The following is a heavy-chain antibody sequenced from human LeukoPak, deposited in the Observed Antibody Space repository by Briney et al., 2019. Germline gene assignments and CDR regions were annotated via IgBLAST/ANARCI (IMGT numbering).Heavy chain of an antibody. V-gene: IGHV3-48*01. Sequence: GGSLRLXCAASGFTFSTYNMNWVRQAPGKGLEWVSYISSSSSTIYYADSVKGRFTISRDNAKNSLYLQMNSLRAEDTAVYYCARWSCSSTSCSSYYYYYYMDVWGKGTTVTVSS. J-gene: IGHJ6*03. CDR1: GFTFSTYN. D-gene: IGHD2-2*01. CDR2: ISSSSSTI. CDR3: ARWSCSSTSCSSYYYYYYMDV.